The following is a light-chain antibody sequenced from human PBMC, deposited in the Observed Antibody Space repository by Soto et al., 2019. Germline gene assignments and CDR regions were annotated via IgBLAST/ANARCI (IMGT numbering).Light chain of an antibody. CDR2: GAS. Sequence: EIVLTQSPGTLSVSPGERATLSCRASQSLSDNLAWHQQKPGQAPRLLIYGASSRATGIPDRFSGSGSGTDFTLTISRLEPEDFAVYYCQQYGSSPGTFGQGTKVDIK. CDR3: QQYGSSPGT. J-gene: IGKJ1*01. CDR1: QSLSDN. V-gene: IGKV3-20*01.